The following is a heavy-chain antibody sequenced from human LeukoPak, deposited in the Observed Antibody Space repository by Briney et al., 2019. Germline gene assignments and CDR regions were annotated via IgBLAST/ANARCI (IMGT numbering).Heavy chain of an antibody. J-gene: IGHJ5*02. CDR3: AREGGAGWPNGWFAP. V-gene: IGHV4-34*01. D-gene: IGHD6-19*01. Sequence: SETLSLTCAGYGLSFSGYYWSWIRHPPGKGLEGIGNIYHSGSSYYNPSLKRRVTISVDTSKTEFFLQLSSTTAAATAVYYCAREGGAGWPNGWFAPWGQGTLVTVSS. CDR2: IYHSGSS. CDR1: GLSFSGYY.